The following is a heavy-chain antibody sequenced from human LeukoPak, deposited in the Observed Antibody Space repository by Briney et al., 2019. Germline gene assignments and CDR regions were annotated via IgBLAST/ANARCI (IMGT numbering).Heavy chain of an antibody. CDR1: GFTFDDYG. Sequence: PGGSPRLSCAASGFTFDDYGMSWARQAPGKGLEWVSGINWDGGSTGYADSVKGRFTISRDNAKNFLYLQMNSLRAEDTALYYCARTVSSAGWSDDAFDIWGQGTMVTVSS. D-gene: IGHD6-19*01. V-gene: IGHV3-20*04. J-gene: IGHJ3*02. CDR2: INWDGGST. CDR3: ARTVSSAGWSDDAFDI.